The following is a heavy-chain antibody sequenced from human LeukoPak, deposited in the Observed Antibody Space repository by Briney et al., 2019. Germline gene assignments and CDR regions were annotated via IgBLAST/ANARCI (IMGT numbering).Heavy chain of an antibody. D-gene: IGHD1-20*01. Sequence: GGSLRLSCAASGFAFSSYGMHWVRQAPGKGLEWVAFIRYDGSNKYYADSVKGRFTISRDNSKNTLYLQMNSLRAEDTAVYYCAYEVTGAIDYWGQGTLVTVSS. CDR1: GFAFSSYG. CDR3: AYEVTGAIDY. CDR2: IRYDGSNK. J-gene: IGHJ4*02. V-gene: IGHV3-30*02.